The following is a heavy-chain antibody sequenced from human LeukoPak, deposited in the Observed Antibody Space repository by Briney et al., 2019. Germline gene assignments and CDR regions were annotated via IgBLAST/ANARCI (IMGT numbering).Heavy chain of an antibody. CDR2: IDPSDSYT. Sequence: GESLRTSCKGSGYSFTSYWISLVRQMPGKGLEWMGRIDPSDSYTNYSPSFQGHVTISADKSISTAYLQWSSLKASDTAMYYCARHYGSGSYYNLYYYGMDVWGKGTTVTVSS. D-gene: IGHD3-10*01. CDR1: GYSFTSYW. V-gene: IGHV5-10-1*01. CDR3: ARHYGSGSYYNLYYYGMDV. J-gene: IGHJ6*04.